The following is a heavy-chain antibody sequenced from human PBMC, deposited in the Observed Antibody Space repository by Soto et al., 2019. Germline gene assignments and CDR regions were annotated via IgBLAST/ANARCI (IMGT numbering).Heavy chain of an antibody. CDR1: GGTFSTYA. J-gene: IGHJ4*02. CDR2: IIPMFGTA. V-gene: IGHV1-69*12. D-gene: IGHD5-12*01. CDR3: ASGIRLWLRRINDGDSG. Sequence: QVQLVQSGAEVKKPESSVKVSCKAPGGTFSTYAISWVRQAPGQGLEWMGGIIPMFGTANYAPRFQDRVTITADESTNTVSMELSSLRSEDTAVYFCASGIRLWLRRINDGDSGWGQGTLVTVSS.